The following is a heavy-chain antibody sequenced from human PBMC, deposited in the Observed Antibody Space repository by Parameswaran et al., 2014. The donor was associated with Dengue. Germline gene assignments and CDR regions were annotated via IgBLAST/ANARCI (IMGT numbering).Heavy chain of an antibody. CDR2: ISSSSSYT. V-gene: IGHV3-11*05. D-gene: IGHD3-3*01. J-gene: IGHJ3*02. Sequence: VRQAPGKGLEWVSYISSSSSYTNYADSVKGRFTIPRDNAKNSLYLQMNSLRAEDTAVYYCARDRGFDFWSGYLPFDIWGQGTMVTVSS. CDR3: ARDRGFDFWSGYLPFDI.